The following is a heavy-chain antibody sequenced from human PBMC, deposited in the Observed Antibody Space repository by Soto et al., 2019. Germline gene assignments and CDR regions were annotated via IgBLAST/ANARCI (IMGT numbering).Heavy chain of an antibody. J-gene: IGHJ3*02. CDR3: ARDHRYCSSTSCYSAFDI. D-gene: IGHD2-2*02. Sequence: PGGSLRLSCAASVFTFSSYAMHWVRQAPGKGLEWVAVISYDGSNKYYADSVKGRFTISRDNSKNTLYLQMNSLRAEDTAVYYCARDHRYCSSTSCYSAFDIWGQGTMVTVSS. V-gene: IGHV3-30-3*01. CDR1: VFTFSSYA. CDR2: ISYDGSNK.